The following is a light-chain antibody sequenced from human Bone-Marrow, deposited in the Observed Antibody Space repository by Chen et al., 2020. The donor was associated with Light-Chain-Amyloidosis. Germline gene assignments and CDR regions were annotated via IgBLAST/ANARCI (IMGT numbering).Light chain of an antibody. CDR3: QQRSNWPPT. CDR1: QRVTPY. CDR2: DAS. J-gene: IGKJ4*01. V-gene: IGKV3-11*01. Sequence: ELVLTRSPATLSLSPGERATHSCRARQRVTPYLARYQQTPGPAPRLLIHDASNSASGIPARFSCSGSGTDFTLTISGLEAEDFAVYYCQQRSNWPPTFGGGTKVEIK.